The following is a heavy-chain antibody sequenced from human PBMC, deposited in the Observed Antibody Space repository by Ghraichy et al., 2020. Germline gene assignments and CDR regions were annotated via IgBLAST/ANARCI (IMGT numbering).Heavy chain of an antibody. Sequence: GGSLRLSCGVSGFTFSSFWMTWVRQAPGKGLEWVANINKGGHGEYYVDSVKGRFTISRDNAKNSLYLQMSSLRVEDTAVYYCARVCRCGWGSDYWGQGILVTVSS. V-gene: IGHV3-7*03. CDR3: ARVCRCGWGSDY. D-gene: IGHD6-19*01. CDR2: INKGGHGE. CDR1: GFTFSSFW. J-gene: IGHJ4*02.